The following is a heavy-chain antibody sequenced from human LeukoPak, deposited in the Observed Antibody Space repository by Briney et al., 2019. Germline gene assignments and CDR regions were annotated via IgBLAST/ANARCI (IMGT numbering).Heavy chain of an antibody. CDR2: ISYHGSNK. CDR1: GFTFSNYG. CDR3: TTVQSYYYDSSGYYIIDY. Sequence: PGGSLRLSCAASGFTFSNYGMHWVRQAPGKGLEWVALISYHGSNKYYPDSVKGRFTISRDNSKNTLYLQMNSLKTEDTAVYYCTTVQSYYYDSSGYYIIDYWGQGTLVTVSS. D-gene: IGHD3-22*01. J-gene: IGHJ4*02. V-gene: IGHV3-30*03.